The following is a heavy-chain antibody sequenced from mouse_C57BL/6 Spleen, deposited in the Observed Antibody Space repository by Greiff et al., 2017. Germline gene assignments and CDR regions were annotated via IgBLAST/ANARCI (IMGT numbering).Heavy chain of an antibody. V-gene: IGHV14-2*01. CDR3: ARPVYYDYDGGFAY. J-gene: IGHJ3*01. Sequence: EVQLQQSGAELVKPGASVKLSCPASGFNIKDYYMHWVKQRTEQGLEWIGRIDPEDGETKYAPKFPGKATITADTSSNTAYLQLSSLTSEDTAVYYCARPVYYDYDGGFAYWGQGTLVTVSA. CDR2: IDPEDGET. CDR1: GFNIKDYY. D-gene: IGHD2-4*01.